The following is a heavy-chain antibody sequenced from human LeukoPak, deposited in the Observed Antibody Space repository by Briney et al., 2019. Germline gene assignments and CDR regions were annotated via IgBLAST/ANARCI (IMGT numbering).Heavy chain of an antibody. CDR1: GGSISSYY. V-gene: IGHV4-59*01. CDR3: VRVSWPPGTRWYYFDY. D-gene: IGHD4-17*01. CDR2: ISYSGST. J-gene: IGHJ4*02. Sequence: SETLSLTCSVSGGSISSYYWSWIRQPPGKGLEWIAYISYSGSTNCNPSLKSQATISVDTSNNQFSLRLSSVTAADTAVYYCVRVSWPPGTRWYYFDYWGQGTLVTVSS.